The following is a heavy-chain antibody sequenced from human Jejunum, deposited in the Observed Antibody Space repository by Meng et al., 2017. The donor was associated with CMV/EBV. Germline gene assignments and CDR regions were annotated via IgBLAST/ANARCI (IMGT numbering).Heavy chain of an antibody. CDR1: GGSISSSRYY. CDR3: AEHGQYSGMYGAFGY. Sequence: SGGSISSSRYYGGWIRQSPGRGPEWIGSIYKSGSTYYNPSLESRVALSVDTSNNQLSLRLTSVTAADTAVYYCAEHGQYSGMYGAFGYWGQGILVTVSS. V-gene: IGHV4-39*01. D-gene: IGHD1-26*01. CDR2: IYKSGST. J-gene: IGHJ4*02.